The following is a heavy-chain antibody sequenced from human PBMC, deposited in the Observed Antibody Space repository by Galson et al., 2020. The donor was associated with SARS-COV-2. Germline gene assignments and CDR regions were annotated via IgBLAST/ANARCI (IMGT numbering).Heavy chain of an antibody. D-gene: IGHD2-15*01. V-gene: IGHV4-31*03. CDR2: IYYSGST. CDR1: GGSISSGGYY. Sequence: ASETLSLTCTVSGGSISSGGYYWSWIRQHPGKGLEWIGYIYYSGSTYYNPSLKSRVTISVDTSKNQFSLQLSSVTAADTAVYYCARDSPGADGGDVWGEGTTVTVAS. J-gene: IGHJ6*04. CDR3: ARDSPGADGGDV.